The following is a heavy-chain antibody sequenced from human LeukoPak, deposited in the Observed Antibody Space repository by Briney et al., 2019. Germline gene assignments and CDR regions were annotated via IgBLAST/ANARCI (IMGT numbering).Heavy chain of an antibody. J-gene: IGHJ4*02. CDR3: ARGRYSYGSSIFDY. CDR2: ISGNGGTT. CDR1: GFTFSTYA. V-gene: IGHV3-64*01. Sequence: GGSLRLSCAASGFTFSTYAMHWVRQAPGKRLEYVSAISGNGGTTYYANSVKGRFTISRDNSKNTLYLQMNSLRADDTAVYFCARGRYSYGSSIFDYWGQGTLVTVSS. D-gene: IGHD5-18*01.